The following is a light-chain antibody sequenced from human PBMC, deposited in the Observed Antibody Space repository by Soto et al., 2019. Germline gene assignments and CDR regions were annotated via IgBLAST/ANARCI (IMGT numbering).Light chain of an antibody. J-gene: IGLJ2*01. CDR2: DVS. CDR1: SSDVGGYNY. V-gene: IGLV2-11*01. CDR3: SSYAGSYTLV. Sequence: QSALTQPRSVSASPGQSVTISCTGTSSDVGGYNYVSWYQQHPGKAPKLMIYDVSKRPSGVPDRFSGSKSGTTASLTISGLQAEDGGGYHCSSYAGSYTLVFGGGTKLTVL.